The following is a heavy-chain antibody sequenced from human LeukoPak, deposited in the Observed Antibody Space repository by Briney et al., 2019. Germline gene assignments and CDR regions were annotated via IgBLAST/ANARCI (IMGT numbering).Heavy chain of an antibody. CDR3: ARALGGDLVY. D-gene: IGHD2-21*02. Sequence: GGSLRLSCAASGFTFSSYGMSWVRQAPGKGLEWVSAISGSGGSTYYADSVKGRFTISRDNSKNTLYLQMSSLRAEDTAVYYCARALGGDLVYWGQGTLVTVSS. CDR1: GFTFSSYG. V-gene: IGHV3-23*01. CDR2: ISGSGGST. J-gene: IGHJ4*01.